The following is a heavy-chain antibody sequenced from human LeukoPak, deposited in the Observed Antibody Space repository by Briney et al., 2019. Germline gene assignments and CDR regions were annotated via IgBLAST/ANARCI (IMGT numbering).Heavy chain of an antibody. Sequence: GGSLRLSCAASGFTFNYHGMSWVRQTPGKGLEWASAISGRDGSTYSANSVKGRFSISRDNSRNTLFLQMNSLRAEDTAMYYCAKMSCTNGVCYDYWGQGTLVTVSS. CDR3: AKMSCTNGVCYDY. V-gene: IGHV3-23*01. D-gene: IGHD2-8*01. CDR2: ISGRDGST. CDR1: GFTFNYHG. J-gene: IGHJ4*02.